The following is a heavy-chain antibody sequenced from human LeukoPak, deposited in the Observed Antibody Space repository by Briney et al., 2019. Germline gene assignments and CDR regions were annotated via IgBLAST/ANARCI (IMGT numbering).Heavy chain of an antibody. CDR1: GFSFSAYG. Sequence: GGSLRLSCAASGFSFSAYGMHWVRQAPGKGLEWVAVTWYGGTNKYYADSVKGRFTISRDNSKNTLYLQMNSLRAEDTAVYYCARKATGYFDYWGQGTLVTVSS. CDR2: TWYGGTNK. J-gene: IGHJ4*02. V-gene: IGHV3-33*08. CDR3: ARKATGYFDY. D-gene: IGHD3-10*01.